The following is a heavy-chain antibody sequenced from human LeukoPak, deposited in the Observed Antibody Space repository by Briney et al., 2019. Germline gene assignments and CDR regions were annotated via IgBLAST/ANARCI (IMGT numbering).Heavy chain of an antibody. J-gene: IGHJ6*02. CDR3: ARDGGDLVPAAIRDYGMDV. V-gene: IGHV3-21*01. D-gene: IGHD2-2*02. Sequence: GGSLRLSCAASGFTFSSYSMNWVRQAPGKGLEWVSSISSSSSYIYYADSVKGRFTISRDNAKNSLYLQMNSLRAEDTAVYYCARDGGDLVPAAIRDYGMDVWGQGTTVTVSS. CDR2: ISSSSSYI. CDR1: GFTFSSYS.